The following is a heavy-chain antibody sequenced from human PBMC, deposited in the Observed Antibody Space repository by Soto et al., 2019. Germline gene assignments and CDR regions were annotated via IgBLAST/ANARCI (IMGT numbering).Heavy chain of an antibody. CDR2: ISAYNGNT. J-gene: IGHJ5*02. CDR3: ARARQQLVRRYNWFDP. Sequence: ASVKVSCKASGYTFTSYGISWVRQAPGQGLEWMGWISAYNGNTNYAQKLQGRVTMTTDTSTSTAYMELRSLRSDDTAVYYCARARQQLVRRYNWFDPWGQGTLVTVSS. V-gene: IGHV1-18*04. CDR1: GYTFTSYG. D-gene: IGHD6-13*01.